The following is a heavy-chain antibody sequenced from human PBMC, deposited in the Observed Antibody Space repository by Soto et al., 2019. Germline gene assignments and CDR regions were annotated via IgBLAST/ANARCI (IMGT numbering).Heavy chain of an antibody. CDR3: ARIIAGYFDY. V-gene: IGHV4-34*01. CDR1: GGSFSGYY. Sequence: SETLSLTCAVYGGSFSGYYWSWIRQPPGKGLEWIGEINHSGSTNYNPSLKSRVTISVDTSKNQFSLKLSSVTAADTAVYYCARIIAGYFDYWGQGTLVTVSS. CDR2: INHSGST. J-gene: IGHJ4*02. D-gene: IGHD6-13*01.